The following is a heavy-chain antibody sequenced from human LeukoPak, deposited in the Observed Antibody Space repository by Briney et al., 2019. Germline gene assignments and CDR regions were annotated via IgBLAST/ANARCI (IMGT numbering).Heavy chain of an antibody. V-gene: IGHV4-30-4*01. J-gene: IGHJ3*02. Sequence: SQTLSLTCTVSVGSISSGYYYWSWIRQPPGKGLEWIGYIYYSGSTYYNPSLKSRVTISVDTSKNQFSLKLSSVTAADTAVYYCARVTGSFDSSAFDIWGQGTMVTVSS. CDR3: ARVTGSFDSSAFDI. D-gene: IGHD3-22*01. CDR2: IYYSGST. CDR1: VGSISSGYYY.